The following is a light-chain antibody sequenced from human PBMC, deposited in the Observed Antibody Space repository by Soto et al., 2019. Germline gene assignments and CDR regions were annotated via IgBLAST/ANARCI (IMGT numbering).Light chain of an antibody. CDR2: GAS. J-gene: IGKJ2*01. CDR1: QSVSNRY. V-gene: IGKV3-20*01. CDR3: QQYGTSPPMYT. Sequence: ENVLTQSPGTLSLSPGERATLSCRTSQSVSNRYLAWYQQKPGRAPRLVIYGASSRATGIPDRFSGSGSGTDYSLTISILEPEDFAVYYCQQYGTSPPMYTFGQGTKLEIK.